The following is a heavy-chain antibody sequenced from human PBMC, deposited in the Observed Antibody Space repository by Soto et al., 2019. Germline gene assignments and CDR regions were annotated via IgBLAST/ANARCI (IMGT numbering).Heavy chain of an antibody. Sequence: QVQLVESGGGVVQPGRSLRLSCAASGFTFSSYGMHWVRQAPGKGLEWVAVIWYDGSKKYYADSVKGRFTISRDNSKNTLYLQMNSLRAEDPAVYYCAREYCGGDCYLLYYYYYGMDVWGQGTTVTVSS. CDR1: GFTFSSYG. CDR2: IWYDGSKK. V-gene: IGHV3-33*01. CDR3: AREYCGGDCYLLYYYYYGMDV. J-gene: IGHJ6*02. D-gene: IGHD2-21*02.